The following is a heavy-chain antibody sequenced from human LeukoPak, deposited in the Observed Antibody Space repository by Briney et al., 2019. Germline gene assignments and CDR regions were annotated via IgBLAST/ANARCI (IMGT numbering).Heavy chain of an antibody. CDR1: GYTFTSYY. CDR2: INPNSGGT. J-gene: IGHJ4*02. CDR3: ARVPECFGGFLKHFDY. V-gene: IGHV1-2*06. Sequence: ASVKVSCKASGYTFTSYYMHWVRQAPGQGLEWMGRINPNSGGTNYAQKFQGRVTMTRDTSTSTAYMELSRLRSDDTAVYYCARVPECFGGFLKHFDYWGQGTLVTVSS. D-gene: IGHD3-10*01.